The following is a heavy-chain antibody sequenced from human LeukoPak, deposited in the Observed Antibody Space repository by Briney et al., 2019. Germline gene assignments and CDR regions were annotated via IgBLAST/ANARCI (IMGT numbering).Heavy chain of an antibody. D-gene: IGHD6-19*01. CDR1: GFTFSSYA. CDR2: ISYDGTNG. J-gene: IGHJ4*02. Sequence: GGSLRLSCAASGFTFSSYAMHWVRQAPGKGLEWVAVISYDGTNGYSADSVKGRFTISRDNSKNTLYLQMNSLRAEDTAVYYCAKEGPYSSGAQGFHWGQGTLVTVSS. V-gene: IGHV3-30*04. CDR3: AKEGPYSSGAQGFH.